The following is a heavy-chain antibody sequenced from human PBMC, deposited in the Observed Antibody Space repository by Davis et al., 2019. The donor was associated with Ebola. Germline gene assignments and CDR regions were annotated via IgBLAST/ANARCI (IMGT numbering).Heavy chain of an antibody. D-gene: IGHD1-26*01. J-gene: IGHJ5*02. CDR1: GYTFTSYG. CDR3: ARDSLVVGATITTFDP. CDR2: INPSGGST. V-gene: IGHV1-46*01. Sequence: ASVKVSCKASGYTFTSYGISWVRQAPGHGLEWMGIINPSGGSTSYAQKFQGRVTMTRDTSTSTVYMELSSLRSEDTAVYYCARDSLVVGATITTFDPWGQGTLVIVSS.